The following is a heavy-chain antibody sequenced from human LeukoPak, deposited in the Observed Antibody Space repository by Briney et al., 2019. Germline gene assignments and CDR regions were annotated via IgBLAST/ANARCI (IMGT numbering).Heavy chain of an antibody. CDR2: IYYSGST. D-gene: IGHD3-22*01. V-gene: IGHV4-39*07. Sequence: PSETLSLTCTVSGGSISSSSYYWGWIRQPPGKGLEWIGSIYYSGSTYYNPSLKSRVTISVDTSKNQFSLKLSSVTAADTAVYYCASQPSVESSGRPFDYWGQGTLVTVSS. CDR1: GGSISSSSYY. CDR3: ASQPSVESSGRPFDY. J-gene: IGHJ4*02.